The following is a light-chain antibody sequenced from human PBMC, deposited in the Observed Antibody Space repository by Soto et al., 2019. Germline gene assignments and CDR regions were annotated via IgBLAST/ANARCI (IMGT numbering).Light chain of an antibody. CDR2: LGS. Sequence: DIGMTQSPLSLSVTPAEPASISCRASQSLLHSSGHNYLDWYLQKPGQSPQLLLYLGSSRASGVPDRFSGSGSGTDFTLKISRVEAEDVGVYYGMQALHTPQTFGQGTKVEIK. CDR3: MQALHTPQT. J-gene: IGKJ1*01. CDR1: QSLLHSSGHNY. V-gene: IGKV2-28*01.